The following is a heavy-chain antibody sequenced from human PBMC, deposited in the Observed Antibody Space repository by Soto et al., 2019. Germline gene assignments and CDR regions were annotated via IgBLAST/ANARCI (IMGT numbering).Heavy chain of an antibody. Sequence: QVLLQESGPRLVKPSQTLSLTCTVSGASIRRRGYYWSWIRHHPGEGLEWIVFVYYSGITDYNPSLKSRVSISADTSKNEFSLRLYSVTAADTAVYYCASSGGPEGDWFDPWGPGTLVTVSS. CDR2: VYYSGIT. D-gene: IGHD2-15*01. J-gene: IGHJ5*02. CDR3: ASSGGPEGDWFDP. CDR1: GASIRRRGYY. V-gene: IGHV4-31*03.